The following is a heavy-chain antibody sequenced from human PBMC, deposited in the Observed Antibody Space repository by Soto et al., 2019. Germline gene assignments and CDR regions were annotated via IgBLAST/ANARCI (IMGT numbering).Heavy chain of an antibody. CDR3: AIAPMSTIISDY. J-gene: IGHJ4*02. CDR1: GYSFTSYG. D-gene: IGHD5-12*01. V-gene: IGHV1-18*01. CDR2: ISTHTVKT. Sequence: QVQLVQSGAEVKKPGSSVKVSCKTSGYSFTSYGISWVRQAPGQGLEWMGGISTHTVKTYYAQKIQGRLTMTTDTSTTTAYMELSSLRSDDTAVYYCAIAPMSTIISDYWGQGTLVTVSS.